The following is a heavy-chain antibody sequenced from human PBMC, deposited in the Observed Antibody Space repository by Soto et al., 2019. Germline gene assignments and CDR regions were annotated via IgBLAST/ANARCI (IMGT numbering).Heavy chain of an antibody. CDR3: AKDRYHLLYYFDY. CDR2: ISYDGSNK. V-gene: IGHV3-30*18. CDR1: GFTFSSYG. D-gene: IGHD2-2*01. J-gene: IGHJ4*02. Sequence: PGGSLRLSCAASGFTFSSYGMHWVRQAPGKGLEWVAVISYDGSNKYYADSVKGRFTISRDNSKNTLYLQMNSLRAEDTAVYYCAKDRYHLLYYFDYWGQGTLVTVSS.